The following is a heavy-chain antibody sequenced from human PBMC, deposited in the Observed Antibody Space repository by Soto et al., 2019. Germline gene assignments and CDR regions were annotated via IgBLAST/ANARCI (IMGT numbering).Heavy chain of an antibody. Sequence: ASVKVSCKASGGTFSSYAISWVRQAPGQGLEWIGGIIPIFGTANYAQKFQGRVTITADESTSTAYMELSSLRSEDTAVYYCARDQGYCSSTSCLKWYGMDVWGQGTTVTVS. CDR1: GGTFSSYA. CDR2: IIPIFGTA. CDR3: ARDQGYCSSTSCLKWYGMDV. V-gene: IGHV1-69*13. J-gene: IGHJ6*02. D-gene: IGHD2-2*01.